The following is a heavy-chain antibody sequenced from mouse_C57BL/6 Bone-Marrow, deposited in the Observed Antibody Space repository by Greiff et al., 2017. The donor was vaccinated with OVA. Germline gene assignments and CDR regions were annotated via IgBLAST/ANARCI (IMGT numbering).Heavy chain of an antibody. CDR2: IDPENGDT. CDR3: TAYYGSSCGYAMDY. CDR1: GFNIKDDY. Sequence: VQLQQSGAELVRPGASVKLSCTASGFNIKDDYMHWVKQRPEQGLEWIGWIDPENGDTESASKFQGKATITADTSSNTAYLQLSSLTSDDTAVYYGTAYYGSSCGYAMDYWGQGTSVTVSS. V-gene: IGHV14-4*01. D-gene: IGHD1-1*01. J-gene: IGHJ4*01.